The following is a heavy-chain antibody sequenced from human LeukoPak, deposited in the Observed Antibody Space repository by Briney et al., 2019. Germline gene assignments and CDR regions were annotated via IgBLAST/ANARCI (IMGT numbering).Heavy chain of an antibody. CDR3: AKDRAPFRGTYLDH. CDR1: GFTFSSYW. J-gene: IGHJ4*02. V-gene: IGHV3-7*03. CDR2: IKQDGSEK. Sequence: PGGSLRLSCAASGFTFSSYWMSWVRQAPGKGLEWVANIKQDGSEKYYVDSVKGRFTISRDNNKNSLYLQMNSLSPEDTALYYCAKDRAPFRGTYLDHWGQGTLVTVSS. D-gene: IGHD3/OR15-3a*01.